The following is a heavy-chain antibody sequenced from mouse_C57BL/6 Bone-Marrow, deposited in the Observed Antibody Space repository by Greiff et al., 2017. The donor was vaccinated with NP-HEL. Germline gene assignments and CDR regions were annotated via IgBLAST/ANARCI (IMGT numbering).Heavy chain of an antibody. D-gene: IGHD1-1*01. CDR2: INPNNGGT. V-gene: IGHV1-22*01. CDR1: GYTFTDYN. Sequence: VQLKESGPELVKPGASVKMSCKASGYTFTDYNMHWVKQSHGKSLEWIGYINPNNGGTSYNQKFKGKATLTVNKSSSTAYMELRSLTSEDSAVYYCARSHYGSSSAWFAYWGQGTLVTVSA. CDR3: ARSHYGSSSAWFAY. J-gene: IGHJ3*01.